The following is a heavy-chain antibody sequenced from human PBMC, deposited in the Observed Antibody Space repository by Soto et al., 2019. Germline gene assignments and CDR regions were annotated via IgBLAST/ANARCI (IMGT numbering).Heavy chain of an antibody. V-gene: IGHV4-39*01. CDR2: ICDSGST. CDR1: GGSISSSSCC. J-gene: IGHJ5*02. Sequence: SETLSLTCTVSGGSISSSSCCWGWLRQAPGKGREGIGSICDSGSTYYNPSLKSRVTISVHTSKNPFSLKPSSVTAADTAVYYCARAGGTVDYAYVWGSYRIGWFDPWGQGTLVTVSS. D-gene: IGHD3-16*02. CDR3: ARAGGTVDYAYVWGSYRIGWFDP.